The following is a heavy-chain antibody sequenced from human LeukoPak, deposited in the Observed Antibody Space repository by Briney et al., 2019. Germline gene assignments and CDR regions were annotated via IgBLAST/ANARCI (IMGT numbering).Heavy chain of an antibody. CDR3: AREDILTGYTYAL. CDR1: GFTFSSYA. Sequence: KPGGSLRLSCAASGFTFSSYAMSWVRQAPGKGLEWVSSISSSGSYIYYADSGKGRFTISRDNAKNSLYLQMNSLRAEDTAVYYCAREDILTGYTYALWGQGTLVTVSS. D-gene: IGHD3-9*01. J-gene: IGHJ4*02. CDR2: ISSSGSYI. V-gene: IGHV3-21*01.